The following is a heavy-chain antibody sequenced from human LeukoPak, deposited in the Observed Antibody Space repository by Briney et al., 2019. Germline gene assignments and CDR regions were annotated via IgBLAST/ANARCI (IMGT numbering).Heavy chain of an antibody. Sequence: GGSLRLSCAASGFTFSSYSINWVRRAPGKGLEWVSYISSSSSTIYYADSVKGRFTISRDNAKNSLYLQMNSLRDEDTAVYYCAREDPYSSGWSFDYWGQGTLVTVSS. CDR2: ISSSSSTI. J-gene: IGHJ4*02. CDR3: AREDPYSSGWSFDY. V-gene: IGHV3-48*02. D-gene: IGHD6-19*01. CDR1: GFTFSSYS.